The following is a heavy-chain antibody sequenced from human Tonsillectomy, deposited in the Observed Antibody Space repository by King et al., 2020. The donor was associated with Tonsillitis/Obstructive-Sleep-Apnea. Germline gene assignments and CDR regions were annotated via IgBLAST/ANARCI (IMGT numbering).Heavy chain of an antibody. CDR3: TRDGVPAANYYYYYMDV. J-gene: IGHJ6*03. Sequence: VQLVESGGDLVKPGRSLRLSCTASGFTFGDYAMSWFRQAPGKGLEWVGFIRSKAYGGTTEYAASVKGRFTISRDDSKSIAYLQMNSLKTEDTAVYYCTRDGVPAANYYYYYMDVWGKGTTVTVSS. V-gene: IGHV3-49*05. CDR2: IRSKAYGGTT. CDR1: GFTFGDYA. D-gene: IGHD2-2*01.